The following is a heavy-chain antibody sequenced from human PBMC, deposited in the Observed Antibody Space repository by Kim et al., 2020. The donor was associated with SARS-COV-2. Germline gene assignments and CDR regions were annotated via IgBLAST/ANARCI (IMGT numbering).Heavy chain of an antibody. CDR3: AKIRSSSWYDAFDY. CDR2: IGCGGGST. J-gene: IGHJ4*02. D-gene: IGHD2-2*01. Sequence: GGSLRLSCAASGFTFSTYSMNWVRQTPGKGLEWVSIIGCGGGSTYYADSVKGRFTISRDNSKNTLYLQMNSLRAEDTAVYYCAKIRSSSWYDAFDYLGQ. V-gene: IGHV3-23*01. CDR1: GFTFSTYS.